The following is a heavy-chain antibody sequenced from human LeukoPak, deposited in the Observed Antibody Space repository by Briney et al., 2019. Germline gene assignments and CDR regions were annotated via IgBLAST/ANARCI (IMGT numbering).Heavy chain of an antibody. CDR2: IASDGSNK. J-gene: IGHJ4*02. D-gene: IGHD3-10*01. Sequence: GGSLRLSCAASGFTFNNYAMHWVRQAPGKGLEWVAVIASDGSNKYYGDSVKGRFTISRDNSKSTLCVQMNSLRAEDTAVYYCAKAPNYGSGSSYFDYWGQGTLVTVSS. V-gene: IGHV3-30*18. CDR1: GFTFNNYA. CDR3: AKAPNYGSGSSYFDY.